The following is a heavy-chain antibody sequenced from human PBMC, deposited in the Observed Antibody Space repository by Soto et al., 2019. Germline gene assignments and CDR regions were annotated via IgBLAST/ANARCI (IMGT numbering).Heavy chain of an antibody. CDR2: IYYSGST. J-gene: IGHJ6*03. CDR1: GGSISSNY. Sequence: SETLSLTCTVSGGSISSNYWSWIRQPPGKGLEWIGYIYYSGSTNYNPSLKSRVTISVDTSKNQFSLKLSSVTAADTAVCYCARDIGDYYMDVWGKGTTVTVSS. V-gene: IGHV4-59*01. CDR3: ARDIGDYYMDV. D-gene: IGHD3-3*01.